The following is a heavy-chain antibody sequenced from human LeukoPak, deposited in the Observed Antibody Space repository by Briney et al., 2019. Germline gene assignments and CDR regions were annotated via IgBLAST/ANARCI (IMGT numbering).Heavy chain of an antibody. D-gene: IGHD2-21*02. CDR1: GFTFSSYT. CDR2: ISKTGRYI. V-gene: IGHV3-21*01. Sequence: PGGSLRLSCAASGFTFSSYTMNWVRQAPGKGLEWVSSISKTGRYIYDADSVKGRFTISRDNAKNSLYLQMNSLRAEDAAVYYRASSSAYCGADCYSGYYYYGMDVWGQGITVTVSS. CDR3: ASSSAYCGADCYSGYYYYGMDV. J-gene: IGHJ6*02.